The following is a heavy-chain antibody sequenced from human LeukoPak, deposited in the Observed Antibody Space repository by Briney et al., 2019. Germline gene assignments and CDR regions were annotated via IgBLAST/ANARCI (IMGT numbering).Heavy chain of an antibody. CDR2: IKQDGSEK. J-gene: IGHJ4*02. CDR1: GFTLSSYW. V-gene: IGHV3-7*01. D-gene: IGHD2-2*01. CDR3: ARDSPSSTSWGY. Sequence: GGCLRLSCAASGFTLSSYWMSCVREAPGKGLEWVTNIKQDGSEKYYVDSVKGRFTISRDNAKNSLYLQMNSLRAEDTAVYYCARDSPSSTSWGYWGQGTLVTVSS.